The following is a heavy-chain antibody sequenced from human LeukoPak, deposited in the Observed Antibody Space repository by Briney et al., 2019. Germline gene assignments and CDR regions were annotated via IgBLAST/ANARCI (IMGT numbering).Heavy chain of an antibody. CDR1: GFTFSSFA. D-gene: IGHD3-10*01. CDR2: IRGTDDST. CDR3: AKARGTYYYDSGSSTFDY. V-gene: IGHV3-23*01. J-gene: IGHJ4*02. Sequence: GGSLRLSCAASGFTFSSFAMSWVRQAPGRGLGWVSVIRGTDDSTYCADSVKGRFTISRDNSKSTLYLQMNSLRAEDTAVYYCAKARGTYYYDSGSSTFDYWGQGTLVTVSS.